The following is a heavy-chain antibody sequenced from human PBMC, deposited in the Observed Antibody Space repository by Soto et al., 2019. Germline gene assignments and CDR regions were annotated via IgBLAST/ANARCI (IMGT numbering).Heavy chain of an antibody. V-gene: IGHV2-5*02. CDR1: GFSLNGNGVG. D-gene: IGHD5-12*01. CDR2: IYWAGDL. J-gene: IGHJ4*02. CDR3: AHGYVQLLSTFHYFDY. Sequence: SGPTLVNPTQTLTLTCNFSGFSLNGNGVGVGWIRQPPGKALEWLALIYWAGDLRYSPALKSRLTITQDPSKDQVVLTMTNMDPTHSGTYYCAHGYVQLLSTFHYFDYWGQGTLVTVSS.